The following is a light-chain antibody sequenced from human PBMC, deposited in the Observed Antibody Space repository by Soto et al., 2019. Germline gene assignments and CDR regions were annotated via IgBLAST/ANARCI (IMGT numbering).Light chain of an antibody. CDR3: QQRSDWPST. V-gene: IGKV3-11*01. Sequence: EIVLTQSPATLSLSPGERATLSCRASPSVSSYLAWYQQKPGQAPRLLIYDASNRATGIPARFSGSGSGTDFPLTISSLEPDDFAVYYCQQRSDWPSTFGGGTKVQIK. CDR2: DAS. J-gene: IGKJ4*01. CDR1: PSVSSY.